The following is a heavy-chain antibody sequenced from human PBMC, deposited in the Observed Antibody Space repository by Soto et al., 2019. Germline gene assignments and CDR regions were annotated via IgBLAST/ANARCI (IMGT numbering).Heavy chain of an antibody. CDR1: GFNLWSNG. CDR3: AKGPWSGYSPFDY. CDR2: TSYDGTNE. Sequence: QVQMVESGGGVVQPGGSLRLSCAASGFNLWSNGMHWVRQAPGKGLEWVAITSYDGTNEYYADSVKGRFTISRDNSKNMLYLQMNSLRTDDTAMYYCAKGPWSGYSPFDYWGQGTQVTVSS. D-gene: IGHD3-3*01. V-gene: IGHV3-30*18. J-gene: IGHJ4*02.